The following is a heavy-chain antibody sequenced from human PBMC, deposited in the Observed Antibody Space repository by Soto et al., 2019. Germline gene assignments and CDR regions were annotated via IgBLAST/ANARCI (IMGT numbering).Heavy chain of an antibody. CDR1: GFSFLSFA. D-gene: IGHD3-3*01. J-gene: IGHJ5*02. CDR2: VVVATGNT. Sequence: SVKVSFKASGFSFLSFAVQWVRQTRGQRLEWIGSVVVATGNTVYSPKFQDRATITGDMSTNIAYMYLGSLTSEDTAIYYCAATDFPSPGGGPWGQGTLVTVSS. V-gene: IGHV1-58*01. CDR3: AATDFPSPGGGP.